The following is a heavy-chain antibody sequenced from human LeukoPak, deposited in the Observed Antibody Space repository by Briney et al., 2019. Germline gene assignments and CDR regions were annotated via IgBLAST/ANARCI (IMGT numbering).Heavy chain of an antibody. Sequence: GGSLRLSCAASGFTFSNYWIHWVRQAPGKGLVWVSRVNGDGSSRTYADSVKGRFTISRDDAKNTVYLQMNSLRAEDTAVYYCARAYYDILTGYCNYDSWGQGTLVTVSS. V-gene: IGHV3-74*01. CDR2: VNGDGSSR. J-gene: IGHJ4*02. CDR1: GFTFSNYW. CDR3: ARAYYDILTGYCNYDS. D-gene: IGHD3-9*01.